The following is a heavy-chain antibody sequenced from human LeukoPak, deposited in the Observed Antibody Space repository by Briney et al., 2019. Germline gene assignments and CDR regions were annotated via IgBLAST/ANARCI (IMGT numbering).Heavy chain of an antibody. D-gene: IGHD6-25*01. CDR3: AKSGGYGLIDY. CDR1: GGSFSGYY. V-gene: IGHV4-34*01. Sequence: SETLSLTCAVYGGSFSGYYWSWIRQPPGKGLEWIGEINHSGSTNYNPSLKSRVTTSIDTSKNQVSLKMSSVTAADTAVYYCAKSGGYGLIDYWGQGTLVTVSS. CDR2: INHSGST. J-gene: IGHJ4*01.